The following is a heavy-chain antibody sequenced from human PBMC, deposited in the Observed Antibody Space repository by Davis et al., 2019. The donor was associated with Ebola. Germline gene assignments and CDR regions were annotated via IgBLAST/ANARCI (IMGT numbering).Heavy chain of an antibody. D-gene: IGHD3-16*02. V-gene: IGHV1-18*01. J-gene: IGHJ4*02. CDR2: ISAYNGDT. CDR3: ARDRGDYIWGSYRGPDY. Sequence: ASVKVSCKASGYTFTSYGISWVRQAPGQGLEWMGWISAYNGDTNYAQKLQGRVTMTTDTSTSTAYMELRSLRSDDTAVYYCARDRGDYIWGSYRGPDYWGQGTLVTVSS. CDR1: GYTFTSYG.